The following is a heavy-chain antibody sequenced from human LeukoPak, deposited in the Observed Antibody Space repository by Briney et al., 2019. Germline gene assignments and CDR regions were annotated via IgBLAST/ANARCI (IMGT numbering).Heavy chain of an antibody. CDR2: INPNSGGT. Sequence: ASVKVSCKASGYTLTDHYMHWVRQAPGQGLEWMGWINPNSGGTSYAQKFQGRVTMTRDTSISTAYMELSGLRSDDTAVYYCARDSGLGPTWHPFDHWGQGTPVTVSS. V-gene: IGHV1-2*02. CDR3: ARDSGLGPTWHPFDH. CDR1: GYTLTDHY. D-gene: IGHD1-26*01. J-gene: IGHJ4*02.